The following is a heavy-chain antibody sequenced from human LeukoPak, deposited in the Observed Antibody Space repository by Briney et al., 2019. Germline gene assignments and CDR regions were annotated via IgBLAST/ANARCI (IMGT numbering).Heavy chain of an antibody. J-gene: IGHJ5*02. V-gene: IGHV1-69*04. CDR3: ARGELRYFDWLIFWFDP. Sequence: SVKVSCKASGGTFSSYAISWVRQAPGQGLEWMGRIIPILGIANYAQKFQGRVTITADKSTSAAYMELSSLRSEDTAVYYCARGELRYFDWLIFWFDPWGQGTLVTVSS. CDR2: IIPILGIA. D-gene: IGHD3-9*01. CDR1: GGTFSSYA.